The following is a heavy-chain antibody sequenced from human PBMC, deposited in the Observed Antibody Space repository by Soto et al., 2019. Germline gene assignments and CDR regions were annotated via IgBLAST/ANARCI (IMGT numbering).Heavy chain of an antibody. CDR2: IDPNSGGP. D-gene: IGHD1-26*01. Sequence: GASVKVSCKASGYSFTVYYMHWVRQVPGQGLEWMGWIDPNSGGPNYAQKFQGRVTMTRDTSVSTAYMELSRLTSDDTAVYYCAREAELGSGKWFDPWGQGTLVTVSS. V-gene: IGHV1-2*02. J-gene: IGHJ5*02. CDR3: AREAELGSGKWFDP. CDR1: GYSFTVYY.